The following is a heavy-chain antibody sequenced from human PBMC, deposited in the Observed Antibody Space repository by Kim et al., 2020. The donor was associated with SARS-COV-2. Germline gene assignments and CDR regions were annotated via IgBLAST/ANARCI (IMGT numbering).Heavy chain of an antibody. V-gene: IGHV3-74*01. CDR2: INNDGSTT. J-gene: IGHJ6*02. D-gene: IGHD2-2*01. CDR1: GFTFSSYW. Sequence: GGSLRLSCAASGFTFSSYWMHWVRQAPGKGLVWVSRINNDGSTTSYADSVKGRFTISRDDAKNTLYLQMNRLRAEDTAVYYCAREGYCSSTSCIQYYYYGMDVWGQGTTVTVSS. CDR3: AREGYCSSTSCIQYYYYGMDV.